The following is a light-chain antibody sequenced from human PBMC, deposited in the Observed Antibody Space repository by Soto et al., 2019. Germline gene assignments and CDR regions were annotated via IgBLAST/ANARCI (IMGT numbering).Light chain of an antibody. CDR2: VAS. CDR1: QSVSSS. Sequence: IVMTQSPATLSVSPGERATLSCRASQSVSSSLAWYQQKPGQAPRLLIYVASTRATGVPARFSGSGSGTEFTLTISSLQSEDFAVYYCQQCNNWPWTFGQGTKVEIK. CDR3: QQCNNWPWT. J-gene: IGKJ1*01. V-gene: IGKV3-15*01.